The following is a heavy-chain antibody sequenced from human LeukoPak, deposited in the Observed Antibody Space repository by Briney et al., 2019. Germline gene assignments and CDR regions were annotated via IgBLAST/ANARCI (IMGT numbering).Heavy chain of an antibody. CDR3: AREVVRGVIH. D-gene: IGHD3-10*01. J-gene: IGHJ4*02. Sequence: SETLSLTCTVSGGSISSGGYYWSWIRQHPGKGLEWIGCIYYSGSTYYNPSLKSRVTISVDTSKNQFSLKLSSVTAADTAVYYCAREVVRGVIHWGQGTLVTVSS. V-gene: IGHV4-31*03. CDR2: IYYSGST. CDR1: GGSISSGGYY.